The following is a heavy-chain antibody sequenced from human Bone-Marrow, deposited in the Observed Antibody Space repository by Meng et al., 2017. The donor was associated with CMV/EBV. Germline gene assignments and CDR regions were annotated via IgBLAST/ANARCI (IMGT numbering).Heavy chain of an antibody. CDR3: ARSPEIAAQDAFDI. CDR1: GGSISSYY. CDR2: IYYSGST. Sequence: ESLKISWTVSGGSISSYYWSWIRQPPGKGLEWIGYIYYSGSTNYNPSLKSRVTISVDTSKNQFSLKLSSVTAADTAVYYCARSPEIAAQDAFDIWGQGTMVTVSS. D-gene: IGHD6-6*01. J-gene: IGHJ3*02. V-gene: IGHV4-59*12.